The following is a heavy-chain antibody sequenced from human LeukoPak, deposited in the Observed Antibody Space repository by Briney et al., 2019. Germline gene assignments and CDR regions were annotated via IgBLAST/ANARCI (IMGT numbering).Heavy chain of an antibody. CDR1: GYTFTSYG. CDR3: ARETGYCSSTSYCPFDY. J-gene: IGHJ4*02. D-gene: IGHD2-2*03. V-gene: IGHV1-18*01. Sequence: ASVKVSCKASGYTFTSYGISWVRQAPGQGLEWMGGISVYNGNTNYAQKLQGRVTMTTDTSTSTAYMELRSLRSDDTAVYYCARETGYCSSTSYCPFDYWGQGTLVTVSS. CDR2: ISVYNGNT.